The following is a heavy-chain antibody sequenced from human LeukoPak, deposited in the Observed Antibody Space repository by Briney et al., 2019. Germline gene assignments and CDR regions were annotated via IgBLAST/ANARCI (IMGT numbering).Heavy chain of an antibody. CDR2: ISAYNGNT. CDR1: GYTFTSYG. CDR3: ARDYKYSSGSSDYFDY. J-gene: IGHJ4*02. Sequence: GASVKVSCKASGYTFTSYGISWVRQAPGQGLEWMGWISAYNGNTNYAQKFQGRVTMTRDTSISTAYMELSRLRSDDTAVYYCARDYKYSSGSSDYFDYWGQGTLVTVSS. V-gene: IGHV1-18*01. D-gene: IGHD6-19*01.